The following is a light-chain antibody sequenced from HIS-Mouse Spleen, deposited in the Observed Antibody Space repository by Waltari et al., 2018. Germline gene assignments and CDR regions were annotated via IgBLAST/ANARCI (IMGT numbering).Light chain of an antibody. J-gene: IGKJ3*01. V-gene: IGKV3-11*01. CDR2: DAS. CDR3: QQRSNWPGFT. CDR1: QSVSSY. Sequence: DIVLTQSPATLSLSPGERATLPCRASQSVSSYLAWYQQKPGQAPRLLIYDASNRATGIPARFSGSGSGTDFTLTISSLEPEDFAVYYCQQRSNWPGFTFGPGTKVDIK.